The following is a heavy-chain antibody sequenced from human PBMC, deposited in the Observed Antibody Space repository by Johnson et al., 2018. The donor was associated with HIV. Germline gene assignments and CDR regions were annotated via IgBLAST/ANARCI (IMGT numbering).Heavy chain of an antibody. CDR2: IGTAGDT. CDR3: ARADQSKYGGGPFDI. D-gene: IGHD3-16*01. J-gene: IGHJ3*02. CDR1: GFTFSSYD. Sequence: EVQLVESGGGLVQPGGSLRLSCAASGFTFSSYDMHWVRQATGKGLEWVSAIGTAGDTYYPGSVKGRFTISRENAKNSLYLQMNSLRAEDTAVYYSARADQSKYGGGPFDIWGQGTVVTVST. V-gene: IGHV3-13*01.